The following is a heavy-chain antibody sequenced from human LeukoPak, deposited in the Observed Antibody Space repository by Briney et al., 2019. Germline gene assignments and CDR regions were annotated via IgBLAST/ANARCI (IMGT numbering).Heavy chain of an antibody. Sequence: PGRSLRLSCAASGFSFRDYAMHWVRQAPGKGLEWVAVISYDGSNEYYADSVKGRFTISRDNSKNTLYLQMNSLSAEDTAVYYCAREIVPEAGFDYWGQGTLVTVSS. CDR1: GFSFRDYA. D-gene: IGHD1-26*01. V-gene: IGHV3-30*04. J-gene: IGHJ4*02. CDR3: AREIVPEAGFDY. CDR2: ISYDGSNE.